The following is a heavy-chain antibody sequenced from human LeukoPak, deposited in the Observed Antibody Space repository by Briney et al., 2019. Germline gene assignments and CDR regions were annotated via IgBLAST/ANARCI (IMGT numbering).Heavy chain of an antibody. D-gene: IGHD4-23*01. Sequence: GGSLRLSCKTSGLTFSDDWMDWVRQAPGKGPEWVANINRDASGASYVDSVRGRFTISRDNAKESVYLQMNSLRADDTAIYYCARGLRWPDFWGQGTLVTVSS. CDR2: INRDASGA. V-gene: IGHV3-7*03. CDR3: ARGLRWPDF. CDR1: GLTFSDDW. J-gene: IGHJ4*02.